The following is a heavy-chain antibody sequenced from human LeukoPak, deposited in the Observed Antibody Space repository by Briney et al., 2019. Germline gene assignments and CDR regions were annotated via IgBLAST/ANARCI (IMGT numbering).Heavy chain of an antibody. CDR2: INPSGGST. Sequence: ASVTVSCKASGYTFTGYYLHWVRQAPGQGLEWMGIINPSGGSTKYAQKFQGRVTMTRDTSTSTVYMEVSSLRSEDTAVYYCARSVYTIIAVAEGATNWFDPWGQGILVTVSS. D-gene: IGHD6-19*01. V-gene: IGHV1-46*01. CDR3: ARSVYTIIAVAEGATNWFDP. J-gene: IGHJ5*02. CDR1: GYTFTGYY.